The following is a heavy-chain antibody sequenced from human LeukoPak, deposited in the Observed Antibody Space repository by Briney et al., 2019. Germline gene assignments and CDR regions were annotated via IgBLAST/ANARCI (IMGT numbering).Heavy chain of an antibody. Sequence: GRSLRLSCAASGFTFSSYGMHWVRQAPGKGLEWVAVISYDGSNKYYADSVKGRFTISRDNSKNTLYLQMDSLRAEDTAVYYCARPRGSRWSIPFDNWGQGTLVTVSS. V-gene: IGHV3-30*03. J-gene: IGHJ4*02. D-gene: IGHD6-13*01. CDR3: ARPRGSRWSIPFDN. CDR1: GFTFSSYG. CDR2: ISYDGSNK.